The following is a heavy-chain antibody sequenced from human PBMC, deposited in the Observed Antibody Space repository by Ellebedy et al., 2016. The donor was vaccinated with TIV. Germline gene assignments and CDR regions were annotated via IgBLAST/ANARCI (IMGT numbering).Heavy chain of an antibody. CDR2: ISSSSSYI. J-gene: IGHJ4*02. Sequence: GESLKISCAASGFTLSSYSMNWVRQAPGKGLEWVSSISSSSSYIYYADSVKGRFTISRDNAKNSLYLQMNSLRAEDTAVYYCAREVYPAGFDYWGQGTLVTVSS. D-gene: IGHD2-8*01. CDR1: GFTLSSYS. CDR3: AREVYPAGFDY. V-gene: IGHV3-21*01.